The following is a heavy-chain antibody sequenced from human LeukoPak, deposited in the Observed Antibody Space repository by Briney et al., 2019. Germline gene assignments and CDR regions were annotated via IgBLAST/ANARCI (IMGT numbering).Heavy chain of an antibody. D-gene: IGHD3-16*01. V-gene: IGHV4-30-4*08. Sequence: SETLSLTCTVSGGSISSGDYYWSWIRQPPGKGLEWIGYIYYSGSTYYNPSLKSRVTTSVDTSKNQFSLKLSSVTATDTAVYYCARDRGGYGDFDYWGQGTLVTVSS. J-gene: IGHJ4*02. CDR3: ARDRGGYGDFDY. CDR2: IYYSGST. CDR1: GGSISSGDYY.